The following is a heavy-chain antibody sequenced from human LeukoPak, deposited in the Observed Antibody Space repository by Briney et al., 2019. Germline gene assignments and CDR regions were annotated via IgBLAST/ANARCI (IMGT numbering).Heavy chain of an antibody. D-gene: IGHD2-2*01. J-gene: IGHJ4*02. CDR1: GSTFSSYA. CDR3: ARGGSGYCSSTSCFGFDY. V-gene: IGHV3-64*01. Sequence: GGSLSLSCAAYGSTFSSYATDCVRQPAGEGLEYVSAISSNGGSTYYANSVKGRFTISRDNTNNTLYLQMGSLRAEDMAVYYCARGGSGYCSSTSCFGFDYWGQGTLVTVSS. CDR2: ISSNGGST.